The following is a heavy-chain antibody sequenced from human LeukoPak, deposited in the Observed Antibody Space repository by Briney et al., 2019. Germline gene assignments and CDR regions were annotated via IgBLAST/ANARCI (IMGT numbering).Heavy chain of an antibody. CDR3: TTLYQWLVPYYYYMDV. D-gene: IGHD6-19*01. V-gene: IGHV3-73*01. CDR1: GFTFSGSA. Sequence: SGGSLRLSCAASGFTFSGSAMHWVRQASGKGLEWVGRIRSKANSYATAYAASVKGRFTISRDDSKNTAYLQMNSLKTEDTAVYYCTTLYQWLVPYYYYMDVWGKGTTVTISS. J-gene: IGHJ6*03. CDR2: IRSKANSYAT.